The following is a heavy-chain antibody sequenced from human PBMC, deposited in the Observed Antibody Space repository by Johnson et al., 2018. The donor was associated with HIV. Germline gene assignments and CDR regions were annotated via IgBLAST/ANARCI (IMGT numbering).Heavy chain of an antibody. CDR3: ARATYYYDFSGYLTRPRAFDM. CDR1: GFTFDDYD. Sequence: VRLVDSGGGVVRPGGSLRLSCAASGFTFDDYDMTWVRQAPGKGLEWVSGIHWNGGSTGYADSVKGRFTISRDSAKNSLYLEMNSLRVEDTALYYCARATYYYDFSGYLTRPRAFDMWGQGTMVTVSS. J-gene: IGHJ3*02. D-gene: IGHD3-22*01. V-gene: IGHV3-20*04. CDR2: IHWNGGST.